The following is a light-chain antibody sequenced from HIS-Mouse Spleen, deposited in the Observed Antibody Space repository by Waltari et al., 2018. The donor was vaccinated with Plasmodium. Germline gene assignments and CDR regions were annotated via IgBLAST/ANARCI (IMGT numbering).Light chain of an antibody. CDR2: AAS. Sequence: IRMTQSPSSFSASTGGRVTITCRASQGISSYLAWYQQKPGKAPKLLIYAASTLQSGVPSRFSGSGSGTDFTLTISCLQSEDFATYYCQQYYSYPFTFGPGTKVDIK. CDR1: QGISSY. V-gene: IGKV1-8*01. CDR3: QQYYSYPFT. J-gene: IGKJ3*01.